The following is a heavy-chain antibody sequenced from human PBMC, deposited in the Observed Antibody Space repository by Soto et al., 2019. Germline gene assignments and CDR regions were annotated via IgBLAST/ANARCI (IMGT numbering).Heavy chain of an antibody. Sequence: GESLKISCQGSGYSFTDYRITWVRQMPGKGLEWMGRIDPSDSYTNYSPSFQGHVTISADKSISTAYLQWSSLKASDTAMYYCASPGSIYYYYGMDVWGQGTTVTVSS. V-gene: IGHV5-10-1*01. J-gene: IGHJ6*02. CDR2: IDPSDSYT. CDR3: ASPGSIYYYYGMDV. CDR1: GYSFTDYR.